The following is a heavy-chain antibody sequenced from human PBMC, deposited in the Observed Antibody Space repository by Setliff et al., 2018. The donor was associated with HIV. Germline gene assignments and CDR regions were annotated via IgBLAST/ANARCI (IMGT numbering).Heavy chain of an antibody. J-gene: IGHJ4*02. CDR3: ATVDGTRYLDY. Sequence: SETLSLTRTVSGGSISNSRYYWSWIRQPPGKGLEWIGTMFRTGTSYYNPSLTSRVTISQDTSKNQFSLELTSVTAADTAVYYCATVDGTRYLDYWGQGKLVTVSS. CDR2: MFRTGTS. CDR1: GGSISNSRYY. V-gene: IGHV4-39*07. D-gene: IGHD1-1*01.